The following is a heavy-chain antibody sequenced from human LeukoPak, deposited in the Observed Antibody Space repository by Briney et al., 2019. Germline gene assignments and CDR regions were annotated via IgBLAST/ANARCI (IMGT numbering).Heavy chain of an antibody. CDR1: GFSFSGYN. V-gene: IGHV3-21*01. D-gene: IGHD3-9*01. Sequence: GGPLRLSCAASGFSFSGYNMNWVRQAPGKGLEWVPSITSSSAYIYHADSVKGRFTISRDNAKNSLYLQMNSLRAEDTAVYYCARVLRDYYFDFWGQGTLVTVSS. CDR2: ITSSSAYI. J-gene: IGHJ4*02. CDR3: ARVLRDYYFDF.